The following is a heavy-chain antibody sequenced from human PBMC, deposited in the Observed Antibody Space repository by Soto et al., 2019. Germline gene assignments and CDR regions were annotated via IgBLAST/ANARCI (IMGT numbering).Heavy chain of an antibody. CDR2: INPNSGGT. V-gene: IGHV1-2*02. J-gene: IGHJ4*02. Sequence: ASVKVSCKASGYTFTGYQMHWVRQAPGQGLEWMGWINPNSGGTNYAQKVQGRVTMTRDTSITTAYMELDRLTPDDTAVYYCAGGRYIVSLGNWGQGTLVTVSS. CDR3: AGGRYIVSLGN. CDR1: GYTFTGYQ. D-gene: IGHD2-21*01.